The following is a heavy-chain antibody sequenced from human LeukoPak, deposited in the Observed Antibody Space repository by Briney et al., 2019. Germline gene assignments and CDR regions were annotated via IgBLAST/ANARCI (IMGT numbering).Heavy chain of an antibody. D-gene: IGHD3-22*01. CDR1: GFTFSDYY. CDR2: ISSSGSTI. Sequence: GGSLGLSCAASGFTFSDYYMSWIRQAPGKGLEWVSYISSSGSTIYYADSVKGRFTISRDNAKNSLYLQMNSLRAEDTAVYYCAREAKGYDSSGPFDYWGQGTLVTVSS. J-gene: IGHJ4*02. V-gene: IGHV3-11*01. CDR3: AREAKGYDSSGPFDY.